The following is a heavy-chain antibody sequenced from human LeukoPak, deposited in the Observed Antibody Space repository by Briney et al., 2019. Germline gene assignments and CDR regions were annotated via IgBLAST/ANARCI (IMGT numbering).Heavy chain of an antibody. J-gene: IGHJ6*03. V-gene: IGHV3-7*03. CDR2: IKQDGSEK. CDR3: AKRRGLELLYYYYMDV. CDR1: GFTFSSYW. D-gene: IGHD1-7*01. Sequence: GGSLRLSCAASGFTFSSYWMSWVRQAPEKGLEWVANIKQDGSEKYYVDSVKGRFTISRDNAKNSLYLQMNSLRAEDTAVYYCAKRRGLELLYYYYMDVWGKGTTVTVSS.